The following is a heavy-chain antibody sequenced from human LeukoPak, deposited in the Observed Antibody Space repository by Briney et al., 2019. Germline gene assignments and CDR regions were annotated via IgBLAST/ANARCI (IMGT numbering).Heavy chain of an antibody. CDR3: ARYSPEYYYDSSDGY. V-gene: IGHV1-46*01. D-gene: IGHD3-22*01. J-gene: IGHJ4*02. CDR1: GYTFTSYY. CDR2: INPSRDST. Sequence: ASVKVSCKASGYTFTSYYMHWVRQAAGQGLEWMGIINPSRDSTSYAQKFQGRVTMTKDTSTSTVYMELSSLRSEDTAVYYCARYSPEYYYDSSDGYWGQGTLVTVSS.